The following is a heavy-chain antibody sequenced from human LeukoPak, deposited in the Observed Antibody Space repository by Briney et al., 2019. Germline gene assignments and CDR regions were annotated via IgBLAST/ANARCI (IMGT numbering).Heavy chain of an antibody. CDR1: GGSTSSSNW. J-gene: IGHJ4*02. V-gene: IGHV4-4*02. D-gene: IGHD2-15*01. Sequence: PSGTLSLTCGVSGGSTSSSNWWTWVRQPPGKGLEWIGYIFFSGSTNYNPSLKSRVTISVDTSKNQFSLKLTSVTAADTAVYYCARGQAGWSRGFDYWGQGTLVTVSS. CDR3: ARGQAGWSRGFDY. CDR2: IFFSGST.